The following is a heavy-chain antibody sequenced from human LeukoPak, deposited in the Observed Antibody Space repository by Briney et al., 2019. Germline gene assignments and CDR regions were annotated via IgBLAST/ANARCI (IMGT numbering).Heavy chain of an antibody. J-gene: IGHJ4*02. CDR2: ISAYNGNT. D-gene: IGHD2-2*01. Sequence: GASVKVPCKASGYTFTNYGISWVRQAPGQGLEWMGWISAYNGNTNYAQKLQGRVTMTTDTSTSTAYMELRSLRSDDTAVYYCAREGYCNSTSCNKPFDYWGQGTLVTVSS. CDR3: AREGYCNSTSCNKPFDY. V-gene: IGHV1-18*01. CDR1: GYTFTNYG.